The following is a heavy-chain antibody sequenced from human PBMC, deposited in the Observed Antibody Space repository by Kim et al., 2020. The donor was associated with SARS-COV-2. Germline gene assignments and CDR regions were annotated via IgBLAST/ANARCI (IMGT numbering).Heavy chain of an antibody. V-gene: IGHV4-59*01. CDR1: GGSISSYY. D-gene: IGHD1-26*01. Sequence: SETLSLTCTVSGGSISSYYWSWIRQPPGKGLEWIGYIYYSGSTNYNPSLKSRVTISVDTSKNQFSLKLSSVTAADTAVYYCASSMGGYMDVWGKGTTVTVSS. J-gene: IGHJ6*03. CDR3: ASSMGGYMDV. CDR2: IYYSGST.